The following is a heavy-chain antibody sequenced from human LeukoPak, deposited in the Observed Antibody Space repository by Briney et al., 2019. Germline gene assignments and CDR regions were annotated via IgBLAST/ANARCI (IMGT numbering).Heavy chain of an antibody. D-gene: IGHD6-6*01. Sequence: GGSLRLSCAASGFTFSSYAMHWVRQASGKGLEWVASINSDGSEGYYADVVKGRFTISRDNAKNSLYLQINSLRAEDTAVYYCARSSYSSSSSVWGQGTMVTVSS. V-gene: IGHV3-7*03. CDR3: ARSSYSSSSSV. CDR1: GFTFSSYA. CDR2: INSDGSEG. J-gene: IGHJ3*01.